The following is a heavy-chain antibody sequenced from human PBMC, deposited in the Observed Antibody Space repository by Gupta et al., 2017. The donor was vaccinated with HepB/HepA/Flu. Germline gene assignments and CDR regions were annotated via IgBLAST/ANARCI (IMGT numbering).Heavy chain of an antibody. D-gene: IGHD6-25*01. V-gene: IGHV4-59*01. J-gene: IGHJ6*03. CDR1: GGSISSYY. Sequence: QVQLQESGPGLVKPSETLSLTCTVSGGSISSYYWSWIRQPPGKGLEWIGYIYYSGSTNYNPSLKSRVTISVDTSKNQFSLKLSSVTAADTAVYYCARLGAATRYYYYYMDVWGKGTTVTVSS. CDR3: ARLGAATRYYYYYMDV. CDR2: IYYSGST.